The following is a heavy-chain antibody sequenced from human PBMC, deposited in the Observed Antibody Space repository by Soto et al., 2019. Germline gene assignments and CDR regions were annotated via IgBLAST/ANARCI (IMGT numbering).Heavy chain of an antibody. CDR2: ISWNSGSI. CDR1: GFTFDDYA. CDR3: VKDEGIEAMDV. D-gene: IGHD3-3*02. J-gene: IGHJ6*02. Sequence: GGSLRLSCAASGFTFDDYAMHWVRQAPGKGLEWVSGISWNSGSIGYADSVKGRFTISRDNAKNSLSLQMDSLRPDDTAIYFCVKDEGIEAMDVWGQGTTVTVSS. V-gene: IGHV3-9*01.